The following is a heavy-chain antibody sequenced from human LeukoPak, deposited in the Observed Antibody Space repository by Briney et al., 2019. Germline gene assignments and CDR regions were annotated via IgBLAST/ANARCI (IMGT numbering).Heavy chain of an antibody. D-gene: IGHD6-19*01. J-gene: IGHJ4*02. Sequence: NPSETLSLTCNVSGVPVSTTTSFWAWIRQPPGKGLEWIGNVYYSGSTHYSPSLKSRVTISLYTSKSQFSLRLTSVPAADTAVYNCARHGLYQDFGYWGQGTLATVSS. CDR3: ARHGLYQDFGY. V-gene: IGHV4-39*01. CDR2: VYYSGST. CDR1: GVPVSTTTSF.